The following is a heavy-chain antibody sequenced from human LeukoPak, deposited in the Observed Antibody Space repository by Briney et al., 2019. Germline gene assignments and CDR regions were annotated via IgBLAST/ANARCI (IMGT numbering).Heavy chain of an antibody. V-gene: IGHV4-4*07. CDR1: GGSISSYY. Sequence: SETLSLTCTVSGGSISSYYWSWIRQPAGKGLEWIGRIYTSGSTNYNPSLKSRVTMSVDTSKNQFSLKPSSVTAADTAVYYCAREVHDYVWGSYLADYWGQGTLVTVSS. J-gene: IGHJ4*02. D-gene: IGHD3-16*02. CDR3: AREVHDYVWGSYLADY. CDR2: IYTSGST.